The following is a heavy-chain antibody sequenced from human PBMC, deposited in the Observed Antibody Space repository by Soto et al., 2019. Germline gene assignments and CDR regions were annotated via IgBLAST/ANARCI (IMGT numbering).Heavy chain of an antibody. J-gene: IGHJ3*02. Sequence: GGSLRLSCAASGFTFSRYWMNWVRQAPGKGLEWVANIKQDGTEKNYVDSVKGRFTISRDNAKNSLYLQIDSLRAEDTAVYFCARGDTPMITGIDCFDIWGQGTLVNVPS. CDR3: ARGDTPMITGIDCFDI. V-gene: IGHV3-7*01. CDR2: IKQDGTEK. D-gene: IGHD5-18*01. CDR1: GFTFSRYW.